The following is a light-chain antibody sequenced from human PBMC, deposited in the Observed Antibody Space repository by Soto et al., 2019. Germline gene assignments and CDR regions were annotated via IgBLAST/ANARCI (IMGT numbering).Light chain of an antibody. Sequence: DIQMTQSPSSLSASVGDRVTITCRASRYIASYLNWYQQKPGKAPNLLIYAASTLHSGVPSSFSGSESGTDFTLTISSLQPEDFATYYGQQTYNFPYTFGQGTKLEIK. CDR3: QQTYNFPYT. V-gene: IGKV1-39*01. CDR2: AAS. CDR1: RYIASY. J-gene: IGKJ2*01.